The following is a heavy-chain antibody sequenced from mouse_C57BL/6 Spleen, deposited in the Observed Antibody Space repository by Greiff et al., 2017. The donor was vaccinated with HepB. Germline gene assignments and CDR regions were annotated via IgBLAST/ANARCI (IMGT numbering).Heavy chain of an antibody. Sequence: QVQLQQPGTELVKPGASVKLSCKASGYTFTSYWMHWVKQRPGQGLEWIGNINPSNGGTNYNEKFKSKATLTVDKSSSTAYMQLSSLTSEDSAVYYRARSYYYGSRRYFDVWGTGTTVTVSS. CDR3: ARSYYYGSRRYFDV. CDR2: INPSNGGT. CDR1: GYTFTSYW. J-gene: IGHJ1*03. V-gene: IGHV1-53*01. D-gene: IGHD1-1*01.